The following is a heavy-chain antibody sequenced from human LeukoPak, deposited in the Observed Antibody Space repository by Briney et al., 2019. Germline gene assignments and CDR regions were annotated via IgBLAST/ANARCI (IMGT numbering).Heavy chain of an antibody. V-gene: IGHV3-23*01. CDR3: AKREKGTTGRFFDY. CDR2: ISEGVGNT. CDR1: GFAFTNYA. J-gene: IGHJ4*02. D-gene: IGHD4-17*01. Sequence: GGSLRLSCAASGFAFTNYAMTWVRQAPGKGLEWVSGISEGVGNTYYADSVKGRFTISRDHSKNTLYLQMNSLRAEDTALYYCAKREKGTTGRFFDYWGQGTLVTVSS.